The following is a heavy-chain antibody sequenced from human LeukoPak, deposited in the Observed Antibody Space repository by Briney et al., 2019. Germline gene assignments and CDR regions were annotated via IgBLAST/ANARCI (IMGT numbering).Heavy chain of an antibody. V-gene: IGHV1-18*01. CDR3: AREGFMVRGVIIPQYYYGMDV. J-gene: IGHJ6*02. CDR2: ISAYNGNT. D-gene: IGHD3-10*01. Sequence: ASVKVSCKASGYTFTSYGISWVRQAPGQGLEWMGWISAYNGNTNCAQKLQGRVTMTTDTSTSKAYMELRSMRSDDTAVYYCAREGFMVRGVIIPQYYYGMDVWGQGTTVTVSS. CDR1: GYTFTSYG.